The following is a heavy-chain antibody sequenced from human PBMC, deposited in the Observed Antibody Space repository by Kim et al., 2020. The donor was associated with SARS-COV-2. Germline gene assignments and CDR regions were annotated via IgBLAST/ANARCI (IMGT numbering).Heavy chain of an antibody. CDR2: IYYSGST. CDR1: GGSISSGGYY. J-gene: IGHJ4*02. Sequence: SETLSLTCTVSGGSISSGGYYWSWIRQHPGKGLEWIGYIYYSGSTYYNPSLKSRVTISVDTSKNQFSLKLSSVTAADTAVYYCASVCTIFGVVDYFNYWGQGTLVTVSS. V-gene: IGHV4-31*03. D-gene: IGHD3-3*01. CDR3: ASVCTIFGVVDYFNY.